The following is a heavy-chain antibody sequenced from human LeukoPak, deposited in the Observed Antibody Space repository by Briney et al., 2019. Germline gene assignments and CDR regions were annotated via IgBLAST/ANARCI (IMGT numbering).Heavy chain of an antibody. CDR2: IYNSGST. CDR3: ATYRSTSGYVDS. J-gene: IGHJ4*02. CDR1: GGSISSGDYY. Sequence: SETLSLTCTVSGGSISSGDYYWTWIRQHPGKGLEWIGYIYNSGSTTYNPSLKSRVTISVDTSKTQFSLKLTSVTAADTAVYYCATYRSTSGYVDSWGQGTLVTVSS. D-gene: IGHD3-22*01. V-gene: IGHV4-61*08.